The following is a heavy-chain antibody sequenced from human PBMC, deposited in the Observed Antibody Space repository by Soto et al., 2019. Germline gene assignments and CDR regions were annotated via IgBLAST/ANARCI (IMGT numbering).Heavy chain of an antibody. V-gene: IGHV3-7*04. CDR2: IKQDGSEK. J-gene: IGHJ4*02. CDR1: GFTFSSYW. Sequence: PGGSLRLSCAASGFTFSSYWMSWVRQAPGNGLEWVANIKQDGSEKYYVDSVKGRFTISRDNAKNSLYLQMNSLRAEDTAVYYCARGYYYDSSGYFSTPDYWGQGTLVTVSS. D-gene: IGHD3-22*01. CDR3: ARGYYYDSSGYFSTPDY.